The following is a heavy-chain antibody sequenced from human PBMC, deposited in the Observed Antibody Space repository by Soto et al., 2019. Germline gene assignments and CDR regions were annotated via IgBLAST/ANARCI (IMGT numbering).Heavy chain of an antibody. V-gene: IGHV1-24*01. J-gene: IGHJ4*02. CDR3: XXXXXXXXXXTWSFXY. Sequence: SLKVSCKVSGYTLTELSMHWVRQAPGKGIEWMGGFDPEDGETIYAQKFQGRVTMTEDTSTDTAYMELSSLRSEDTAVYYCXXXXXXXXXXTWSFXYWGQGTLXTVSS. CDR2: FDPEDGET. D-gene: IGHD2-15*01. CDR1: GYTLTELS.